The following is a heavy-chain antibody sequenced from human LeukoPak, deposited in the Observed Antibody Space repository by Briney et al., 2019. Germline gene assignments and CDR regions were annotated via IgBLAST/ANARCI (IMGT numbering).Heavy chain of an antibody. V-gene: IGHV1-18*04. Sequence: ASVKVSCKASGYIFIGYYMHWVRQAPGQGLEWMGWISAYNGNTNYAQKLQGRVTMTTDTSTSTAYMELRSLRSDDTAVYYCARGPEASDYWGQGTLVTVSS. CDR1: GYIFIGYY. J-gene: IGHJ4*02. CDR3: ARGPEASDY. CDR2: ISAYNGNT.